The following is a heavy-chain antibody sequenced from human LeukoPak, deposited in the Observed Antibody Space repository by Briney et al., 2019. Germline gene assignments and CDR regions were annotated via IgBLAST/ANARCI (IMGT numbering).Heavy chain of an antibody. J-gene: IGHJ4*02. D-gene: IGHD3-22*01. Sequence: ASVKVSCKASGYTFTSYDINWVRQATGQGLEWMGWMNPNSGNTGYAQKFQGRVTMTRDTSISTAYMELSRLRSDDTAVYYCARVDSSGYYYGNYFDYWGQGTLVTVSS. CDR2: MNPNSGNT. V-gene: IGHV1-8*01. CDR3: ARVDSSGYYYGNYFDY. CDR1: GYTFTSYD.